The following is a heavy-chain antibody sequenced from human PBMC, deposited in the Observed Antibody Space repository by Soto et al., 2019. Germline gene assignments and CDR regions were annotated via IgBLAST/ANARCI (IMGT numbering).Heavy chain of an antibody. D-gene: IGHD3-10*01. CDR2: IIPIFGTA. Sequence: ASVKVSCKASGGTFSSYAISWVRQAPGQGLEWMGGIIPIFGTANYAQKFQGRVTITADESTSTAYMELSSLRSEDTAVYYCARDSLSGDYFDYWGQGTLVTVS. CDR1: GGTFSSYA. CDR3: ARDSLSGDYFDY. V-gene: IGHV1-69*13. J-gene: IGHJ4*02.